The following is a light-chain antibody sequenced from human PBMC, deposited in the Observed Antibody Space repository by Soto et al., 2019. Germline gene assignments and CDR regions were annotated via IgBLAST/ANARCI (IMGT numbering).Light chain of an antibody. CDR3: QQYGTSAYT. Sequence: ESVLTQSPGTLSLSPGERATLSCRASQSVSSSYLAWYQQKPGQAPRLLIYGASSRATGIPDRFSGSGSGTDFTLTISRLEPEDFAVYYCQQYGTSAYTFGQGTTLEIK. CDR1: QSVSSSY. J-gene: IGKJ2*01. V-gene: IGKV3-20*01. CDR2: GAS.